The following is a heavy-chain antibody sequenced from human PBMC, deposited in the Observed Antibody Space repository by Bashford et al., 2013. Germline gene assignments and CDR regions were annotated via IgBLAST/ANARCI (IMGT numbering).Heavy chain of an antibody. D-gene: IGHD6-19*01. Sequence: VASVKVSCETTGFTFTDYYIHWVRQAPGQGLEWVGRINPKNGGTDFAPKFQGRVTLTRDTSIGTAYLELSDLKSDDTAIFYXAKDSSRDSGWIRLDPWGQGPWSPSPQ. CDR1: GFTFTDYY. J-gene: IGHJ5*02. CDR3: AKDSSRDSGWIRLDP. CDR2: INPKNGGT. V-gene: IGHV1-2*02.